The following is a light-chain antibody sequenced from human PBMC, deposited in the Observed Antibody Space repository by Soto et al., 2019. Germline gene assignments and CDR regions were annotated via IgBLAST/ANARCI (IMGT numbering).Light chain of an antibody. J-gene: IGKJ2*01. CDR2: VAS. V-gene: IGKV1-12*01. CDR3: QQANSVPYT. Sequence: DLQMTQSPSSVSASVGDRVTITCRASQDISNWLAWYQQKPGKAPKLLIYVASNLQTGVPSRFSGSGSGTEFTLTISSLQPEDFATYYCQQANSVPYTFGQGTKLDIK. CDR1: QDISNW.